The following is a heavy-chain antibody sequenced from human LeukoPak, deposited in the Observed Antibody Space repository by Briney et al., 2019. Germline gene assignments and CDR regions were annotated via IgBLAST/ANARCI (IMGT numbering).Heavy chain of an antibody. V-gene: IGHV1-18*01. CDR3: ARDQRPHYYYYGMDV. Sequence: ASVKVSCKDSGYTFTSYGISWVRQAPGQGLEWMGWISAYNGNTNYAQKLQGRVTMTTDTSTSTAYMELRSLRSDDTAVYYCARDQRPHYYYYGMDVWGQGTTVTVSS. CDR1: GYTFTSYG. J-gene: IGHJ6*02. CDR2: ISAYNGNT.